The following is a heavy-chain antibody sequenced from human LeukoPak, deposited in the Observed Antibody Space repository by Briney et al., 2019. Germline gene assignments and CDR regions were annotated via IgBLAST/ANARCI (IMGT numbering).Heavy chain of an antibody. D-gene: IGHD3-22*01. V-gene: IGHV3-23*01. J-gene: IGHJ4*02. CDR3: AKDLRGYYDSSDLYYFDY. CDR2: ISGSGGST. CDR1: GFTFSRYD. Sequence: GGSLRLSCAASGFTFSRYDMSWVRQAPGKGLEWVSAISGSGGSTYYADSVKGRFTISRDNSKNMVYLQMNSLRAEDTAVYYCAKDLRGYYDSSDLYYFDYWGQGTLVTVSS.